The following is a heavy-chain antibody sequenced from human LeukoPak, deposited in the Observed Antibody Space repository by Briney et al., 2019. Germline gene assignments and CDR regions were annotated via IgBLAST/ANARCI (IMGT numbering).Heavy chain of an antibody. Sequence: PGGSLRLSCAASGFTFSSYWMNWVRQAPGKGLVWVSRINSDGSSTNYADSVKGRFTISRDNAKSTLYLQMNRLTAEDTAVYYCARDLTGDAYWGQGTLVTVSS. V-gene: IGHV3-74*01. CDR2: INSDGSST. D-gene: IGHD7-27*01. CDR1: GFTFSSYW. CDR3: ARDLTGDAY. J-gene: IGHJ4*02.